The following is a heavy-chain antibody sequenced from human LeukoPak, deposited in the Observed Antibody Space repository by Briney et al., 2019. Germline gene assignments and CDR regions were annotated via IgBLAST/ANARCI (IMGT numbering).Heavy chain of an antibody. D-gene: IGHD2-2*01. CDR2: IIPIFGTA. J-gene: IGHJ3*02. CDR1: GGTFSSYA. Sequence: ASVKVSCKASGGTFSSYAISWVRQAPGQGLEWMGGIIPIFGTANYAQKFQGRVTITADESTSTAYMELSSLRSEDTAVYYCARVADIVVVPARPPRLNDAFDIWGQGTMVTVSS. V-gene: IGHV1-69*01. CDR3: ARVADIVVVPARPPRLNDAFDI.